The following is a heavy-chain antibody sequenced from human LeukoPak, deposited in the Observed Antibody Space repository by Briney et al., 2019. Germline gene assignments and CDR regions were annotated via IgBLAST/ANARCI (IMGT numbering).Heavy chain of an antibody. V-gene: IGHV3-21*01. CDR3: ARGDSSWDYFDY. J-gene: IGHJ4*02. Sequence: GGSLRLSCAASGFTFSSYSMNWVRQAPGKGLEWVSSITSSNSYKDYANSVKGRFTISRDNAKNSLYLQMNSLRAEDTAVYYCARGDSSWDYFDYWGQGTLVTVSS. CDR2: ITSSNSYK. D-gene: IGHD6-13*01. CDR1: GFTFSSYS.